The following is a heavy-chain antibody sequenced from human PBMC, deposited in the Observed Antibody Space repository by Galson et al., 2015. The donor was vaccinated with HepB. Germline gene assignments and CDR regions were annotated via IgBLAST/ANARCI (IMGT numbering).Heavy chain of an antibody. CDR3: ASTRSSWYPYFDY. J-gene: IGHJ4*02. CDR2: IYSGGRA. D-gene: IGHD6-13*01. Sequence: SLRLSCAASGFTVSFNYMSWVRQAPGKGLEWVSVIYSGGRAYYAGSVKGRFTISRDNSKNTLYIQMNSLRAEDTAVYYCASTRSSWYPYFDYWGQGTLVTVSS. V-gene: IGHV3-66*02. CDR1: GFTVSFNY.